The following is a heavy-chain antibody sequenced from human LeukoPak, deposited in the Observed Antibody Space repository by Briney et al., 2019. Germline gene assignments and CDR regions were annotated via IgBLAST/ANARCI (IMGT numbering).Heavy chain of an antibody. V-gene: IGHV3-21*01. CDR2: ISSSSSYI. CDR3: ARGDTYGSGSYWY. D-gene: IGHD3-10*01. J-gene: IGHJ4*02. Sequence: GGSLRLSCAASGFTFSSYSMNWVRQAPGKGLEWVSSISSSSSYIYYADSVKGRFTISRDNAKNPLYLQMNSLRAEDTAVYYCARGDTYGSGSYWYWGQGTLVTVSS. CDR1: GFTFSSYS.